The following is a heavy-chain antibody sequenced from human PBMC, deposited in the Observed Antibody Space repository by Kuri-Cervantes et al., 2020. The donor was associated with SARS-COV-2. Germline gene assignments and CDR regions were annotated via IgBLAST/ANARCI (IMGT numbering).Heavy chain of an antibody. J-gene: IGHJ4*02. Sequence: GESLKISCAASGFTFSSYGMHWVRQAPGKGLEWVAVIWYDGSNKYYADPVKGRFTISRDNSKNTLYLQMNSLRDEDTAIYYCAKDRAGVHDFWGQGTLVTVSS. CDR3: AKDRAGVHDF. CDR2: IWYDGSNK. CDR1: GFTFSSYG. V-gene: IGHV3-30*02. D-gene: IGHD2-21*01.